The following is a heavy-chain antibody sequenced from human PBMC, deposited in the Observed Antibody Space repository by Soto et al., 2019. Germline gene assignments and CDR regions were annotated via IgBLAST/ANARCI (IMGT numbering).Heavy chain of an antibody. CDR3: TSARSSVEPVVYIEY. CDR1: RFIISNYW. V-gene: IGHV3-7*03. Sequence: GGSLRLSCTASRFIISNYWMSWVRQAPGKGLEWVDNIKQDGSVKHYVDSVKGRFTISRDNAKNSVYLQMNSLRADDTAVSYCTSARSSVEPVVYIEYWGRGTLVTVSS. CDR2: IKQDGSVK. D-gene: IGHD6-19*01. J-gene: IGHJ4*02.